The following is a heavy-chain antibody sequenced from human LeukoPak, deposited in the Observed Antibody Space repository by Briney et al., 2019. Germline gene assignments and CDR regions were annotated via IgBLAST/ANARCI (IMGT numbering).Heavy chain of an antibody. J-gene: IGHJ4*02. CDR1: GFTFSSYA. Sequence: PGGSLRLSCAASGFTFSSYAMSSVRQAPGKGLEWVSTISGSGASTYYADSVKGRFTISTDNSKNTLYLQMNSLRAEDTAVYYCAKDLQYYDSSGPIFDYWGQGTLVTVSS. CDR3: AKDLQYYDSSGPIFDY. CDR2: ISGSGAST. D-gene: IGHD3-22*01. V-gene: IGHV3-23*01.